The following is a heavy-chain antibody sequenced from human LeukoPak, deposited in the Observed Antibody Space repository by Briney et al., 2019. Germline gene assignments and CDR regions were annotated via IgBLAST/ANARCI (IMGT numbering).Heavy chain of an antibody. CDR3: ARVIYGDYVGLLDP. J-gene: IGHJ5*02. D-gene: IGHD4-17*01. CDR2: ISYDGSNK. Sequence: QPGRSLRLSCAASGFTFSSYAMHWVRQAPGKGLEWVAVISYDGSNKYYADSVKGRFTISRDNSKNTLYLQMNSLRAEDTAVYYCARVIYGDYVGLLDPWGQGTLVTVSS. CDR1: GFTFSSYA. V-gene: IGHV3-30-3*01.